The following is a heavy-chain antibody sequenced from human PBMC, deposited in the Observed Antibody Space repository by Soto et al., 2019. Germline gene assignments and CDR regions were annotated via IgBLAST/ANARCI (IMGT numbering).Heavy chain of an antibody. CDR1: GYTFPCYA. CDR2: INVGNGKA. Sequence: AGVRVSCKASGYTFPCYAMHWVRRAPGQRREWMGWINVGNGKAKYSQKFQGRVTITRDTSASTVYMELRSLRSEDTAVSYGARAVAVAADFDYWGQGTLVTVSS. V-gene: IGHV1-3*01. J-gene: IGHJ4*02. CDR3: ARAVAVAADFDY. D-gene: IGHD6-19*01.